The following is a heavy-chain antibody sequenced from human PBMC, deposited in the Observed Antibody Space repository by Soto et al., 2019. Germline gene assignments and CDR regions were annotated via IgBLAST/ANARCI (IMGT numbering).Heavy chain of an antibody. Sequence: QVQMVQSGPEVKKPGASVKVSCKTSGYTFTSYGVAWVRQAPGQGLEWREWISTSKGDTNYAQKFQGRVTMTTDTSTSTAYMELRSLRYDDTAVYYCAPRSPAFDFWGQGTLVTVSS. CDR1: GYTFTSYG. CDR3: APRSPAFDF. CDR2: ISTSKGDT. V-gene: IGHV1-18*01. J-gene: IGHJ4*02.